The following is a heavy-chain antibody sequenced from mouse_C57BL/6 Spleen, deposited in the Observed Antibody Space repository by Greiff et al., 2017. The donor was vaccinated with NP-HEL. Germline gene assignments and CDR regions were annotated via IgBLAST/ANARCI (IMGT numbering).Heavy chain of an antibody. V-gene: IGHV1-69*01. CDR1: GYTFTSYW. CDR2: IDPSDSYT. J-gene: IGHJ3*01. CDR3: ARNGGYYGSSGFAY. Sequence: QVQLQQPGAELVKPGASVKLSCKASGYTFTSYWMHWVKQRPGRGLEWIGRIDPSDSYTNYNQKFKGKSTLTVDKSSSTAYMQLSSLTSEDSAVYYCARNGGYYGSSGFAYWGQGTLVTVSA. D-gene: IGHD1-1*01.